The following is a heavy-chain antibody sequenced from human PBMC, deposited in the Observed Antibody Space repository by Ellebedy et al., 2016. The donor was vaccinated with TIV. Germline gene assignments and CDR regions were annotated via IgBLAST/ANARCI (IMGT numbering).Heavy chain of an antibody. Sequence: ASVTVSCXASGYTFTRYDINWVRQATGQGLEWMGWMNPNSGNTGYAQKFQGRVTMTRNTSISTAYMELSSLRSEDTAVYYCARPGVVPAAPYYYYYMDVWGKGTTVTVSS. J-gene: IGHJ6*03. V-gene: IGHV1-8*01. CDR2: MNPNSGNT. D-gene: IGHD2-2*01. CDR3: ARPGVVPAAPYYYYYMDV. CDR1: GYTFTRYD.